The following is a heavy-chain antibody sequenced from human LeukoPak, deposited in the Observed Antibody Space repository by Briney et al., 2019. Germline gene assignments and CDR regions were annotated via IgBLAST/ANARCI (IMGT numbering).Heavy chain of an antibody. Sequence: PGGSLRLSCAASGFTFSSYGMHWVRQAPGKGLEWVAVISYDESNKYYADSVKGRFTISRDNSKNMLYLQMNSLRAEDTAVYYCAKDQSSSGCSSDFDYWGQGTLVTVSS. CDR2: ISYDESNK. CDR3: AKDQSSSGCSSDFDY. J-gene: IGHJ4*02. V-gene: IGHV3-30*18. D-gene: IGHD6-19*01. CDR1: GFTFSSYG.